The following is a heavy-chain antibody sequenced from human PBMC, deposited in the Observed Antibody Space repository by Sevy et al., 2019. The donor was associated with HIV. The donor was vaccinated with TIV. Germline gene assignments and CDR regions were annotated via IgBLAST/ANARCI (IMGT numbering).Heavy chain of an antibody. V-gene: IGHV3-33*01. CDR2: IWSDGAYQ. CDR1: GFTFSNYA. Sequence: GGSLRLSCAATGFTFSNYAMHWVRQAPGKGMEWVAIIWSDGAYQYHGDSVKGRFTISRDNAKNTLYLQMNNVRVEDTAVYYCARGGYYYDNAAYYALDSWGQGTLVTVSS. D-gene: IGHD3-22*01. J-gene: IGHJ4*02. CDR3: ARGGYYYDNAAYYALDS.